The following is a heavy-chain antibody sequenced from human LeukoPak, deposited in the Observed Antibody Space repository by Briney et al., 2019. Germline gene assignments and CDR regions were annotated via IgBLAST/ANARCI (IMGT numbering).Heavy chain of an antibody. V-gene: IGHV3-30*18. CDR2: ISYDGSNK. D-gene: IGHD3-22*01. CDR1: GFTFSSYG. Sequence: GRSLRLSCAASGFTFSSYGMHWVRQAPGKGLEWVAVISYDGSNKYYADSVKGRFTISRDNSKNTLYLQMNSLTVEDTAVYYCAKVMIAFNAFDYWGQGTLVTVSS. CDR3: AKVMIAFNAFDY. J-gene: IGHJ4*02.